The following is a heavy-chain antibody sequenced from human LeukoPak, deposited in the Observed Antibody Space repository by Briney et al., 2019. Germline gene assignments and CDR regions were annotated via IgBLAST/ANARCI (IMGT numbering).Heavy chain of an antibody. CDR2: IYYSGTP. V-gene: IGHV4-59*11. CDR1: GVSISNHY. Sequence: SETLSLTCSVSGVSISNHYWSWIRHPPGKGLEWIGYIYYSGTPNYNPSLKGRVTLLVDLSENQFSLKLSSVTAADTAVYYCASATYYYDSSGYYSYWGQGTLVTVSS. D-gene: IGHD3-22*01. CDR3: ASATYYYDSSGYYSY. J-gene: IGHJ4*02.